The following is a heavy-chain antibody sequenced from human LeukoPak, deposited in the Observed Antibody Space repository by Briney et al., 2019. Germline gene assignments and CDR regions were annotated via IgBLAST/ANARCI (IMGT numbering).Heavy chain of an antibody. V-gene: IGHV3-30*02. CDR1: GFTFRTYG. Sequence: PGGSLRLSCAASGFTFRTYGMHWVRQAPGKGLEWVTFIRYDGSDKFYADSVRGRFTISRDNSKNTLFLQLNSLRVEDTAVYFCAKRADYYYSSRALYDAFDLWGQGTMVTVSS. CDR3: AKRADYYYSSRALYDAFDL. CDR2: IRYDGSDK. D-gene: IGHD3-16*01. J-gene: IGHJ3*01.